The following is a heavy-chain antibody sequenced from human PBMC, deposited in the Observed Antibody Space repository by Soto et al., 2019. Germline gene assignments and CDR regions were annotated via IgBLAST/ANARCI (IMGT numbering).Heavy chain of an antibody. Sequence: SETLSFTSSVSGTSIARGSYYWSWVRQPPRKGLEWIGYNHSRGRSLYNRSLPSRGTISADSSKKQLSLQLTSVTVPDTAVYYSVIEQYSGYDFALGGHGNLVTVSS. V-gene: IGHV4-30-4*01. CDR3: VIEQYSGYDFAL. D-gene: IGHD5-12*01. J-gene: IGHJ1*01. CDR1: GTSIARGSYY. CDR2: NHSRGRS.